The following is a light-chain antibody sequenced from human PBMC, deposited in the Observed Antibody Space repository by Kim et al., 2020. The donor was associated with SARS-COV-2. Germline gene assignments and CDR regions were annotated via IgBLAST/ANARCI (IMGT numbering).Light chain of an antibody. CDR3: QQFHYSYT. CDR2: KAS. Sequence: LAASVGDRVTITCRASQNIDSRLAWYQQKPGKAPKLLIYKASTLKDGVPSRFSGSGSGTEFTLTISSLHPDDFATYYCQQFHYSYTFGQGTKLEI. V-gene: IGKV1-5*03. J-gene: IGKJ2*01. CDR1: QNIDSR.